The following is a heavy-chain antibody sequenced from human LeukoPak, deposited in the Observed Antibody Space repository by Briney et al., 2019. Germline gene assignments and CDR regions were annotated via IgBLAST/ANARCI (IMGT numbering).Heavy chain of an antibody. CDR1: GDSISSRSYY. CDR3: ARLGGSYSYFDY. D-gene: IGHD1-26*01. Sequence: PSETLSLTCTVAGDSISSRSYYWVWIRQSPGKGLEWIGTINYSGSTHYSPSLISRVTMSVDPSKNQFSLNLSSVTAADTAVYYCARLGGSYSYFDYWGQGTLVTVSS. CDR2: INYSGST. J-gene: IGHJ4*02. V-gene: IGHV4-39*07.